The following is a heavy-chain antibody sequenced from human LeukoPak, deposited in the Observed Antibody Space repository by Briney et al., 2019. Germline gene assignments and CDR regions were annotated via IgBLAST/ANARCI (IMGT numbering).Heavy chain of an antibody. CDR2: FDPEDGET. Sequence: ASVKVSCKVSGYTLTELSMHWVRQAPGKGLEWMGGFDPEDGETIYAQKFQGRVTITADESTSTAYMELSSLRSEDTAVYYCAREYTGAHDAFDIWGQGTMVTVSS. J-gene: IGHJ3*02. D-gene: IGHD7-27*01. CDR1: GYTLTELS. CDR3: AREYTGAHDAFDI. V-gene: IGHV1-24*01.